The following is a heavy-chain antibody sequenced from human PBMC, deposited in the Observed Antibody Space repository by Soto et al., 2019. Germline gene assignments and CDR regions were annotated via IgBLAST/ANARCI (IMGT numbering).Heavy chain of an antibody. CDR3: ARIRARFSRSAFDI. CDR2: INSSGST. V-gene: IGHV4-34*01. Sequence: QLQLQQWGAGLLKPSETLSLTCAVYAGSFTTYYWSWIRQPPGKGLEWIGEINSSGSTNYNPSPKSRLTISVDTSKNQFSLRLTSVTAADTAVYYCARIRARFSRSAFDIWGQGTMVTVSS. D-gene: IGHD3-10*01. J-gene: IGHJ3*02. CDR1: AGSFTTYY.